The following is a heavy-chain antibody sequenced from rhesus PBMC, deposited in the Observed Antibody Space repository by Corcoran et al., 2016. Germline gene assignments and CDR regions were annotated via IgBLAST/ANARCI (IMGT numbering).Heavy chain of an antibody. V-gene: IGHV4-73*01. J-gene: IGHJ4*01. D-gene: IGHD6-13*01. CDR1: GGSISAYYY. CDR3: ARDLAAGPTDY. Sequence: QVRLQQWGEGLVKPSETLSLTCAVYGGSISAYYYWSWIRQAPGRGLGWSGNVEGNTAATNYTPSLKNRVTISKDTSKNQFSPKLSSVTAADTAVYYCARDLAAGPTDYWDQGVLVTVSS. CDR2: VEGNTAAT.